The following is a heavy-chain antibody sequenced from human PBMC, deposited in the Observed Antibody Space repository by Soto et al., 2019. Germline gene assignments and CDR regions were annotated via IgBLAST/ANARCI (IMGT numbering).Heavy chain of an antibody. D-gene: IGHD1-26*01. V-gene: IGHV3-74*02. Sequence: EVQLVESGGGLVRPGGSLRLSCAASGFTFSSYWMYWVRQAPGKGLVWVSRINSDGSSTRYADSVKGRFSTSRDNSKSTLYLQMNTLRAEDTAVYYCARRREGYYYGLDVWGQGTTVTVSS. CDR3: ARRREGYYYGLDV. CDR1: GFTFSSYW. J-gene: IGHJ6*02. CDR2: INSDGSST.